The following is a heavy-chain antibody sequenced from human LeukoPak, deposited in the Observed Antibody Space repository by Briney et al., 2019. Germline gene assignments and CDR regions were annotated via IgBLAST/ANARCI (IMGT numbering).Heavy chain of an antibody. J-gene: IGHJ4*02. V-gene: IGHV3-7*03. CDR3: VRGHLWLEN. D-gene: IGHD3-3*02. Sequence: GGSLRLSCVASGLTLSNFWMTWVRQAPGKGLEWVATINQDGSEKYYVDSVKGRFIISRDNAKNSLYQQMDSLRADETAVFSCVRGHLWLENWGQGALVTVSS. CDR1: GLTLSNFW. CDR2: INQDGSEK.